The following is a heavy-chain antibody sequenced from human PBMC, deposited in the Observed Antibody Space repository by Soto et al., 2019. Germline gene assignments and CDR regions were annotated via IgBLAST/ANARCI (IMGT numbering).Heavy chain of an antibody. CDR1: GGSISSGDYY. CDR2: IYYSGST. D-gene: IGHD4-17*01. J-gene: IGHJ5*02. V-gene: IGHV4-30-4*01. CDR3: ARGGGTSTVTTDWFDP. Sequence: QVQLQESGPGLVKPSQTLSLTCTVSGGSISSGDYYWSWIRQPPGKGLEWIGYIYYSGSTYYNPSLKSRVTISVDTSKNQFSLKLSSVTAADTAVYYCARGGGTSTVTTDWFDPWGQGTLVTVSS.